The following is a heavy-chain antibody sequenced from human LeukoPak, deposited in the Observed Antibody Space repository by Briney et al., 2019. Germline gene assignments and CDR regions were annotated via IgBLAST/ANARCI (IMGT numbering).Heavy chain of an antibody. D-gene: IGHD3-9*01. CDR1: GGTFSSYA. CDR3: ARSYDIFTGYYSPAFDI. J-gene: IGHJ3*02. Sequence: SVKVSCKASGGTFSSYAISWVRQAPGQGLEWMGGIIPIFGTANYAQKFQGRVTITADESTSTAYMELSSLRSEDTAVYYCARSYDIFTGYYSPAFDIWGQGKMVTVSS. V-gene: IGHV1-69*13. CDR2: IIPIFGTA.